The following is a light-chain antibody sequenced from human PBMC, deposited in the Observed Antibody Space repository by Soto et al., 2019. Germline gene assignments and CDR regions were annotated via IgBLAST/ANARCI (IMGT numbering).Light chain of an antibody. Sequence: EIVLTRSPGTLSLSPGERATLFCRASQSVTSNYLAWYQQKPGQSPRLLIYGASSRATGIPDRFSGRGSGTDFTLTISSLEPEDFGVYYCQQRSSWPPTFGGGTKVDIK. V-gene: IGKV3D-20*02. CDR2: GAS. J-gene: IGKJ4*01. CDR1: QSVTSNY. CDR3: QQRSSWPPT.